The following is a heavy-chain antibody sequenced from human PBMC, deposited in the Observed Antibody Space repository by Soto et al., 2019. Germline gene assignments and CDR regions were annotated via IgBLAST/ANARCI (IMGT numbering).Heavy chain of an antibody. V-gene: IGHV1-69*12. CDR3: ASPRDNYYYNGMDV. CDR2: FIPIFGAA. Sequence: QVQLVQSGAEVKKPGSSVKVSCKASGGTFSSYAISWVRQAPGQGLEWMGGFIPIFGAADYAQNFQARVTIAADESTSTAHMELSSLRSEDTAVYYCASPRDNYYYNGMDVWCQGNTVTVPS. CDR1: GGTFSSYA. J-gene: IGHJ6*02. D-gene: IGHD3-10*01.